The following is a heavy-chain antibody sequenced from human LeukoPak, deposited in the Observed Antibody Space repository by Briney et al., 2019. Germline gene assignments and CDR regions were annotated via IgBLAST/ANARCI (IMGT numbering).Heavy chain of an antibody. D-gene: IGHD3-10*01. Sequence: GGSLRLSCAASGFTFRNYAMSWVRQAPGKGLEWVSIIGTSSDTYYADSVKGRFTISRDNPKNMVYLQMNSLRAEDTAIFFCVRNLPGNYFDLWGRGTLLTVSS. V-gene: IGHV3-23*01. CDR1: GFTFRNYA. CDR3: VRNLPGNYFDL. J-gene: IGHJ2*01. CDR2: IGTSSDT.